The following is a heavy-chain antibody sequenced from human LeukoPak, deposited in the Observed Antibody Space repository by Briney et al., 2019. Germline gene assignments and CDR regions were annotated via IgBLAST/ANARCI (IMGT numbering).Heavy chain of an antibody. Sequence: SETLSLTCTVSGGSISSHYWSWIRQPPGKGLEWIVYIYYSGSTNYNPSLKSRVTISVDTSKNQFSLTLSSVTAADTAVYYCARLPYYDFWSGARGAFDIWGQGTMVTVSS. D-gene: IGHD3-3*01. V-gene: IGHV4-59*11. J-gene: IGHJ3*02. CDR1: GGSISSHY. CDR3: ARLPYYDFWSGARGAFDI. CDR2: IYYSGST.